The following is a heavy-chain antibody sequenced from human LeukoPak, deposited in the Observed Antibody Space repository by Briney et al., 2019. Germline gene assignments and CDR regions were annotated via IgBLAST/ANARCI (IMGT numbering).Heavy chain of an antibody. CDR3: AKDPNYGDYTWRYFDL. CDR1: GFTFDDYA. Sequence: GRSLRLSCAASGFTFDDYAMHWVRQAPGKGLEWVSGISWNSGSIGYADSVKGRFTISGDNAKNSLYLQMNSLRAEDTALYYCAKDPNYGDYTWRYFDLWGRGTLVTASS. V-gene: IGHV3-9*01. CDR2: ISWNSGSI. J-gene: IGHJ2*01. D-gene: IGHD4-17*01.